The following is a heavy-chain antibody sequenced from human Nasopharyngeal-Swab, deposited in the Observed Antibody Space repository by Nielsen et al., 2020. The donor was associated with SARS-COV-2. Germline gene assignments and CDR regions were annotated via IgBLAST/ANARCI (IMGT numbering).Heavy chain of an antibody. V-gene: IGHV3-23*01. CDR1: GFTFSLYG. CDR3: ARETGYFDY. Sequence: GGFLKISCAASGFTFSLYGMNWVSQDPGKGPEWVSTIKDNGTNTHYADSVRCRFTISSDNSKGTMYLQMDSLRADDTAVYYCARETGYFDYWGQGTVVTVSS. J-gene: IGHJ4*02. CDR2: IKDNGTNT.